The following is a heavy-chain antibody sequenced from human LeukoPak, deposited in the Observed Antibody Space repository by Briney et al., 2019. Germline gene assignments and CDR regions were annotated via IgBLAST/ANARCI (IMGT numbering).Heavy chain of an antibody. CDR1: GFTFSSYA. D-gene: IGHD6-19*01. V-gene: IGHV3-30*04. CDR3: AKSVGAVAVGESLGY. Sequence: RTGGSLRLSCSPSGFTFSSYAIHWVRQAPGKGLEWVAVISYDASNKSYADSVKGRFTISRENSKNTLYLQMNSLRAEDTAVYYCAKSVGAVAVGESLGYWGQGTLVTVSS. CDR2: ISYDASNK. J-gene: IGHJ4*02.